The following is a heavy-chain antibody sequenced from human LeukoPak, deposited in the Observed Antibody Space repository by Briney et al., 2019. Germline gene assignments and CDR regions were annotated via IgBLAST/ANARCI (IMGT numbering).Heavy chain of an antibody. V-gene: IGHV3-21*01. CDR3: ERGHYDVLATSYKWTPDY. J-gene: IGHJ4*02. Sequence: GGSLRLSCAASGFTFNTFNMNWVRQAPGKGLEWVSSITSGGDYIYYADSVKGRFTTSRDNAKNSLSLQLNSLRVEDTAVYYCERGHYDVLATSYKWTPDYWGQETLVTVSS. CDR2: ITSGGDYI. CDR1: GFTFNTFN. D-gene: IGHD3-9*01.